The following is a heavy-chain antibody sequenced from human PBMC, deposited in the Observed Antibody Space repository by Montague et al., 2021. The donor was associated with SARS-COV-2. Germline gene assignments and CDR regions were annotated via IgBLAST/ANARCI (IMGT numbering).Heavy chain of an antibody. J-gene: IGHJ6*02. D-gene: IGHD2/OR15-2a*01. CDR2: ISYDGSNK. V-gene: IGHV3-30-3*01. CDR1: GFTFSNYA. Sequence: SLILSCAASGFTFSNYAMHWVRQAPGKGLEWVAVISYDGSNKYYXDSVKGRFTISRDNSKNTLYLQMNSLRAEDTAVYYCARVLGGYYGMDVWGQGTTVTVSS. CDR3: ARVLGGYYGMDV.